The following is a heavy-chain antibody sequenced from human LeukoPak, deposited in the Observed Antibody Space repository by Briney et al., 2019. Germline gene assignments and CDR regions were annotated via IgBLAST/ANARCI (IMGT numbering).Heavy chain of an antibody. CDR2: ISSSSSTI. V-gene: IGHV3-48*01. J-gene: IGHJ4*02. D-gene: IGHD3-16*02. CDR3: ARDTLMISFGGLIAR. CDR1: GFTFSSYS. Sequence: GGSLRLSCAASGFTFSSYSMNWVRQAPGKGLEWVSYISSSSSTIYYADSVKGRFTISRDNSKNTLYLQMDSLRAEDTAVYYCARDTLMISFGGLIARWGQGTLVTVSS.